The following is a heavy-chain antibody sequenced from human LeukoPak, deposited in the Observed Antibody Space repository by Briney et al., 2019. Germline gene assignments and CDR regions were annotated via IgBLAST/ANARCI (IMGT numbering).Heavy chain of an antibody. V-gene: IGHV4-31*03. CDR2: IYYSGST. D-gene: IGHD3-10*01. CDR1: GGSISSGGYY. J-gene: IGHJ6*02. Sequence: SQTLSHTCTVSGGSISSGGYYWSWIRQHPGKGLEWIGYIYYSGSTYYNPSLKSRVTISVDTCKNQFSLKLSSVTAADTAVYYCARDRGGGYGSGSYYSYGMDVWGQGTTVTVSS. CDR3: ARDRGGGYGSGSYYSYGMDV.